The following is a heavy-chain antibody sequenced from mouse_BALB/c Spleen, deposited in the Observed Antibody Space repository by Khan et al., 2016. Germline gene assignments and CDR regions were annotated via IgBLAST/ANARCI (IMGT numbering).Heavy chain of an antibody. Sequence: EVQLQESGAELVRSGASVKLSCTASVFNIKDYYMHWVKRRPEQGLEWIGWIDPENGDTEYAPKFQGKATMTADTSSNAAYLQFSSLTSEDSAVYYCNAIYYGSDVYFDYWGQGTTLTVSS. J-gene: IGHJ2*01. CDR1: VFNIKDYY. D-gene: IGHD1-1*01. CDR2: IDPENGDT. CDR3: NAIYYGSDVYFDY. V-gene: IGHV14-4*02.